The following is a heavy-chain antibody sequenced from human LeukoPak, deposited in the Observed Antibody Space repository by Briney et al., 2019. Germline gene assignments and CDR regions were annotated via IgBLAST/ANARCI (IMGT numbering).Heavy chain of an antibody. J-gene: IGHJ4*02. CDR3: ARDPRDYYDSSGYFY. D-gene: IGHD3-22*01. CDR1: GFTFSSYS. Sequence: GGSLRLSCAASGFTFSSYSMNWVRQAPGKGLEWVSSISSSSSYIYYADSVKGRFTISRDNAKNSLYLQMNSLRAEDTAVYYCARDPRDYYDSSGYFYWGQGTLVTVSS. V-gene: IGHV3-21*01. CDR2: ISSSSSYI.